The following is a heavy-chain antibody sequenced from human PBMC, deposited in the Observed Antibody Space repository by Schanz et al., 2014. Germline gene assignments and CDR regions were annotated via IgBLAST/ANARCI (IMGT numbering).Heavy chain of an antibody. CDR1: GGSISSSSYY. D-gene: IGHD3-10*02. CDR3: ARENVGRGFDY. V-gene: IGHV4-39*02. CDR2: IFYSGST. Sequence: QLQLQESGPGLVKPSETLSLTCTVSGGSISSSSYYWGWIRQPPGKGLEWIGSIFYSGSTYYNLSLKSRVSISVDTPKTQFSLKVNSVTAAETAVYYCARENVGRGFDYWGRGALVTVSS. J-gene: IGHJ4*02.